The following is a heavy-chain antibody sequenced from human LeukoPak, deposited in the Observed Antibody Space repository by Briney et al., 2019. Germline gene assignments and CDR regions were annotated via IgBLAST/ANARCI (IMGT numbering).Heavy chain of an antibody. J-gene: IGHJ5*02. CDR2: IYHSGST. Sequence: SQTLSLTCAVSGRSISSGGYSWSWIRQPPGKGREWLGYIYHSGSTYYNPALKSRGTISVARSKTQFSLKLRSVTAADTAAYYCASSLRFLEWSKCDPRGQGTLVTVSS. CDR3: ASSLRFLEWSKCDP. D-gene: IGHD3-3*01. CDR1: GRSISSGGYS. V-gene: IGHV4-30-2*01.